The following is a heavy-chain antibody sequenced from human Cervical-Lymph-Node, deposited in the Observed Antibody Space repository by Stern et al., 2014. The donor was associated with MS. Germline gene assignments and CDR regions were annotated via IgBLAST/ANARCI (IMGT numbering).Heavy chain of an antibody. D-gene: IGHD3-10*01. J-gene: IGHJ4*02. Sequence: VHLVESGSEVKKPGSSVKVSCKASGDTFSNYALSWVRPAPGQGLEWVGGLIPFFGATRYGQKFQGRVTITPEESTGTAFMELTGLTSEDTAVYFCALRRSYYVYWGQGTLVTVSS. V-gene: IGHV1-69*01. CDR2: LIPFFGAT. CDR1: GDTFSNYA. CDR3: ALRRSYYVY.